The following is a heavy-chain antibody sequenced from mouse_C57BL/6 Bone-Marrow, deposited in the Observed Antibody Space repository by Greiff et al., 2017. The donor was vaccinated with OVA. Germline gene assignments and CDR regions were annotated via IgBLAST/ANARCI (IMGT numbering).Heavy chain of an antibody. CDR2: IYPGDGDT. CDR3: ARGGGCRFAY. J-gene: IGHJ3*01. V-gene: IGHV1-80*01. CDR1: GYAFSSYW. Sequence: VQLQQSGAELVKPGASVKISCKASGYAFSSYWMHWVKQRPGKGLEWIGQIYPGDGDTNYNGKFKGKATLTADKSSSTAYMQLSSLTSEDSAVCFCARGGGCRFAYWGKGTLVTVSA.